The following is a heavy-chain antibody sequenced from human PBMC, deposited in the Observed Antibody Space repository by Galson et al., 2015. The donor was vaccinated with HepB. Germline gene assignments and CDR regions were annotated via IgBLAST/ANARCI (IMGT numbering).Heavy chain of an antibody. CDR1: GFTFSSYA. CDR3: TTVYSSSCDFDY. CDR2: IKSKTDGGTT. J-gene: IGHJ4*02. Sequence: SLRLSCAASGFTFSSYAMSWVRQAPGKGLEWVGRIKSKTDGGTTDYAAPVKGRFTISRDDSKNTLYLQMNSLKTEDTAVYYCTTVYSSSCDFDYWGQGTLVTVSS. V-gene: IGHV3-15*01. D-gene: IGHD6-13*01.